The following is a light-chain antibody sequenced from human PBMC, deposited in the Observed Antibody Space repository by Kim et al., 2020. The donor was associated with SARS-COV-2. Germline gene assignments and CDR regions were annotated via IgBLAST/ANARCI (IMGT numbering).Light chain of an antibody. CDR1: QSVRSSY. CDR2: DAS. Sequence: SPGERATLSGRASQSVRSSYLAWYQHKPGLAPRLLISDASSRTPGIPDRFSGSGSGTDFTLTITRLEPEDFAVYYCQQYGSAPITFGEGTKVDIK. V-gene: IGKV3-20*01. J-gene: IGKJ4*01. CDR3: QQYGSAPIT.